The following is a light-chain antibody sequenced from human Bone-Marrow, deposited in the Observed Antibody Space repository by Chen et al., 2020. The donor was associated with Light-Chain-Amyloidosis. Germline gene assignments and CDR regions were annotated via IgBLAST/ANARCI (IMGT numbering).Light chain of an antibody. CDR3: QVWNRSSDRPV. J-gene: IGLJ3*02. CDR2: ADS. V-gene: IGLV3-21*02. Sequence: SYVLTQPSSVSGAPGQTATMACGGNNIGSTSVHWYQQTPGQAPLLVAYADSDRPSGVPGRLSASDSGSTATLTISRVEAGDEADYYCQVWNRSSDRPVFGGGTKLTVL. CDR1: NIGSTS.